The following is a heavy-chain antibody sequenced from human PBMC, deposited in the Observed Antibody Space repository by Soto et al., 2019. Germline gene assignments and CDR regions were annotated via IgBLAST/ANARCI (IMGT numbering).Heavy chain of an antibody. V-gene: IGHV3-66*01. Sequence: EVQLVESGGDLVQRGGSLRLSCAASGFDVSNTDMSWVRQAPGKGLEWVSVIYSGGNTNYADSVKGRFIVSRKSPKNTLYLQMDSLRAEDTAVYYGAIEAIIVIAAREYYFDYWGQGTQVTVSS. CDR1: GFDVSNTD. D-gene: IGHD3-16*02. CDR2: IYSGGNT. J-gene: IGHJ4*02. CDR3: AIEAIIVIAAREYYFDY.